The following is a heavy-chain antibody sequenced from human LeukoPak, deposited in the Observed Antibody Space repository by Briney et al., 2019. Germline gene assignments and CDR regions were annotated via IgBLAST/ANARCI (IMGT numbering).Heavy chain of an antibody. D-gene: IGHD6-13*01. V-gene: IGHV4-38-2*02. CDR3: VRHPIAAAGVDS. J-gene: IGHJ4*02. CDR1: GYSISSGYY. CDR2: MHYSGST. Sequence: SETPSLTCTVSGYSISSGYYWGWIRQPPGKGLEWIASMHYSGSTYYNPSLKSRVTISVDTSKNQFSLKLSSVTAADTAVYYCVRHPIAAAGVDSWGQGTLVTVSS.